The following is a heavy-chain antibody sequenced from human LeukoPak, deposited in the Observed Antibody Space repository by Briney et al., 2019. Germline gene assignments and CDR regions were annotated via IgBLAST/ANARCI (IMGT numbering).Heavy chain of an antibody. V-gene: IGHV4-4*07. J-gene: IGHJ4*02. CDR1: GASISGYW. Sequence: SETLSLTCTVSGASISGYWWSWIRQPAGKGVEGSGRMYSDGETNFNTSPKSRGTVSLDKSTKKISLKLNCVAGAERAVYYFAGAPSGCGGTSPFDSSGQGTLVTVSS. CDR3: AGAPSGCGGTSPFDS. CDR2: MYSDGET. D-gene: IGHD4-23*01.